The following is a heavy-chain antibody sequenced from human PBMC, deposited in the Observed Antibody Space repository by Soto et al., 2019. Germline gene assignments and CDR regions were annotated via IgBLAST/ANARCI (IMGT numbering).Heavy chain of an antibody. D-gene: IGHD6-19*01. V-gene: IGHV3-13*01. Sequence: EVQLVESGGGLVQPGGSLRLSCAASGFTFSSYDMHWFRQATGKGLEWVSAIGTAGDTYYPGSVKGRFTISRENAKNSLYLQMNSLRAEDTAVYYCARAPSSGWYLHFDYWGQGTLVTVSS. CDR1: GFTFSSYD. CDR3: ARAPSSGWYLHFDY. CDR2: IGTAGDT. J-gene: IGHJ4*02.